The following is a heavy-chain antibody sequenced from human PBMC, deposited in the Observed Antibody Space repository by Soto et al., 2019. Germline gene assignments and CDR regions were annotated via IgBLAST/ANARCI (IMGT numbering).Heavy chain of an antibody. CDR1: GGSFSGYY. J-gene: IGHJ3*02. Sequence: PSETLSLTCAVYGGSFSGYYWSWIRQPPGKGLEWIGEINHSGSTNYNPSLKSRATISVDTSKNQFSLKLSSVTAADTAVYYCESLFISMVRRVDAFAIRAQGTIVTGS. V-gene: IGHV4-34*01. D-gene: IGHD3-10*01. CDR3: ESLFISMVRRVDAFAI. CDR2: INHSGST.